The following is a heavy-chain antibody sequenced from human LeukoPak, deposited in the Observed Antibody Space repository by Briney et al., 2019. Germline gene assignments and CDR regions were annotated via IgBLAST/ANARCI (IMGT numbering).Heavy chain of an antibody. J-gene: IGHJ3*02. D-gene: IGHD2-21*02. Sequence: GESLKISCKGSGYSFTSYWIGVVRQMPGKGLGWMGIIYPGDSDTRYSPSFQGQVTISADKSISTAYLQWSSLKASDTAMYYCARQAYCGGDCYSAFDIWGQGTMATVSS. V-gene: IGHV5-51*01. CDR2: IYPGDSDT. CDR1: GYSFTSYW. CDR3: ARQAYCGGDCYSAFDI.